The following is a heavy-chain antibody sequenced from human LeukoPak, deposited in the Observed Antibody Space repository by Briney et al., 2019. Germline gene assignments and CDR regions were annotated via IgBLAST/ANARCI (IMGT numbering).Heavy chain of an antibody. Sequence: GRSLRLSCAASGFTSSSYGMHWVRQAPSKGLEWVAFIRYDGSNKYYADSVKGRFTISRDNSKNTLYLQINSLRDEDTAVYYCVSITVQMADENCWGRGTLVTVSS. CDR3: VSITVQMADENC. CDR2: IRYDGSNK. V-gene: IGHV3-30*02. J-gene: IGHJ4*02. CDR1: GFTSSSYG. D-gene: IGHD2/OR15-2a*01.